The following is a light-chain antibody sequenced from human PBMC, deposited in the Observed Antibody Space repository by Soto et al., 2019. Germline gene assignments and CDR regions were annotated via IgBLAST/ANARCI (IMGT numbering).Light chain of an antibody. J-gene: IGKJ1*01. CDR3: MQALQTPT. CDR2: LGS. V-gene: IGKV2-28*01. Sequence: DIVMTQSPLSLPVTPGEPASISCRSSQSLLHRNGYNYLDWFLQKPGQSPQLLIYLGSNRASGVHDRVSGSGSGTDFTLKISRVEAEDVGVYYCMQALQTPTFGQGTKV. CDR1: QSLLHRNGYNY.